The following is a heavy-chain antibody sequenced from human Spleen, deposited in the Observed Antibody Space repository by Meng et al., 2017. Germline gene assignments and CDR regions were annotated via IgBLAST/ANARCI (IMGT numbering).Heavy chain of an antibody. D-gene: IGHD6-19*01. CDR2: INHSGST. J-gene: IGHJ4*02. V-gene: IGHV4-34*01. CDR3: ARKGLGLGFDY. CDR1: GGSFSGYY. Sequence: QVQLQPWGVGLLKPPATMSLTSAVYGGSFSGYYWSWIRQPPGKGLEWIGEINHSGSTNYNPSLKSRVTISVDTSKNQFSLKLSSVTAADTAVYYCARKGLGLGFDYWGQGTLVTVSS.